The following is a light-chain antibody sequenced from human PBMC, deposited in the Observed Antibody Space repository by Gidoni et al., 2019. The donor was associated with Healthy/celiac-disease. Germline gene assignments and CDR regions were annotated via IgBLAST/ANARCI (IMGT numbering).Light chain of an antibody. CDR1: QSISSW. CDR2: DAS. V-gene: IGKV1-5*01. J-gene: IGKJ1*01. CDR3: QQYNSWT. Sequence: IQLTQSPSTLSASVGDRVTITCRASQSISSWLAWYQQKPGKAPKLLIYDASSLESGVPSSFSGSGSGTEFTLTISSLQPDDFATYYCQQYNSWTFGQGTKVEIK.